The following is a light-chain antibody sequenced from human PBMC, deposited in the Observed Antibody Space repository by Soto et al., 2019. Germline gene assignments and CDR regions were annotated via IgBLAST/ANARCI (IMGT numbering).Light chain of an antibody. V-gene: IGLV1-44*01. CDR2: TNN. CDR1: TSNIGSNS. Sequence: QSVLTQPPSASGTPGQRVTISCSGSTSNIGSNSVNWYQQIPGTAPKLLIYTNNQRPSGVPDRFSASKSGTSASLAITGLQSEDEADYYCAACDDSLNGFYSFGTG. CDR3: AACDDSLNGFYS. J-gene: IGLJ1*01.